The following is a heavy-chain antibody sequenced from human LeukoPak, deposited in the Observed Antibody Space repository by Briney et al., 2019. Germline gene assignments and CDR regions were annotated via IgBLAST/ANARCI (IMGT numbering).Heavy chain of an antibody. D-gene: IGHD3-10*01. Sequence: ASVKVSCKVSGSTLAELSMHWVRQAPGKGLEWMGGFDPEDGETIYAQKFQGRVTMTEDTSTDTAYMELSSLRSEDTAVYYCATDFSGGLALDYWGQGTLVTVSS. CDR1: GSTLAELS. J-gene: IGHJ4*02. V-gene: IGHV1-24*01. CDR2: FDPEDGET. CDR3: ATDFSGGLALDY.